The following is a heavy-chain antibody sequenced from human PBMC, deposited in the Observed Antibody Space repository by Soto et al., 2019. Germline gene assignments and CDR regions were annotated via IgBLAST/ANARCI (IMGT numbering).Heavy chain of an antibody. D-gene: IGHD1-1*01. CDR1: GYDFTTYG. CDR2: ISAHNGTT. V-gene: IGHV1-18*01. CDR3: ARGRYGDY. Sequence: QVHLVQSGAEVKKPGASVKVSCKGSGYDFTTYGITWVRQATGQGLEWMAWISAHNGTTDYAQKLQGRVTVTRDTPTRTASMELRSLSSDDTAMYYCARGRYGDYWGEGALVTVSS. J-gene: IGHJ4*02.